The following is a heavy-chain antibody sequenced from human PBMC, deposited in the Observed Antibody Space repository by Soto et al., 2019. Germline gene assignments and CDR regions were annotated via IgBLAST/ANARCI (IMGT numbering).Heavy chain of an antibody. CDR3: ARGAYGYDAFDI. V-gene: IGHV3-33*01. CDR1: GFTFSSYG. J-gene: IGHJ3*02. Sequence: GSLRLSCAASGFTFSSYGMHWVRQAPGKGLEWVAVIWYDGSNKYYADSVKGRFTISRDNSKNTLYLQMNSLRAEDTAVYYCARGAYGYDAFDIWGQGTMVTVSS. CDR2: IWYDGSNK. D-gene: IGHD4-17*01.